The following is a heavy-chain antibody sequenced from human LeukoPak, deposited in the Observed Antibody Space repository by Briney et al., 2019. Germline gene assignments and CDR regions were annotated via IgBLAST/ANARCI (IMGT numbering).Heavy chain of an antibody. Sequence: GGSLRLSCAAPGFTFRTYWMHWVRQTPGQGLVWVSRINSDGSTTNYADSVKGRFTVSRDNAQNTLYLQMSSLRAEDTAVYYCARAGSYYFEYWGQGALVTVSS. V-gene: IGHV3-74*01. CDR3: ARAGSYYFEY. CDR2: INSDGSTT. D-gene: IGHD3-10*01. CDR1: GFTFRTYW. J-gene: IGHJ4*02.